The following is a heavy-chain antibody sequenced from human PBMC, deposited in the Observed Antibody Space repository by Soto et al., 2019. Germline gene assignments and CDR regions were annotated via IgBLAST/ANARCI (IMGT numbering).Heavy chain of an antibody. J-gene: IGHJ4*01. Sequence: EVQLVESGGGLVRPGRSLRLSCTASGFTFDDYAMHWVRQAPGRGLEWVSGITWNSGNIAYADSVKGRFTIARDDDNNSLYLQMNSLRPEDTALYYCVKDSYADFHRVLSTVEYFFDYWGHGTLVTVSS. D-gene: IGHD2-15*01. CDR2: ITWNSGNI. CDR3: VKDSYADFHRVLSTVEYFFDY. CDR1: GFTFDDYA. V-gene: IGHV3-9*01.